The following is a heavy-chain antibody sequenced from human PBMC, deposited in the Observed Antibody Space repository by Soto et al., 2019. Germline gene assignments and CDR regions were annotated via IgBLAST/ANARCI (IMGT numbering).Heavy chain of an antibody. Sequence: QVQLQESGPGLVKPSQTLSLTCTVSGGSISSGDYYWSWIRQPPGKGLEWIGYIYYSGSTYYNSSLKSRVTISVDTSKNQFSLKLNSVTAADTAVYYCAMYRIPDYGMDVWGQGTTVTVSS. CDR2: IYYSGST. D-gene: IGHD2-2*01. V-gene: IGHV4-30-4*01. J-gene: IGHJ6*02. CDR3: AMYRIPDYGMDV. CDR1: GGSISSGDYY.